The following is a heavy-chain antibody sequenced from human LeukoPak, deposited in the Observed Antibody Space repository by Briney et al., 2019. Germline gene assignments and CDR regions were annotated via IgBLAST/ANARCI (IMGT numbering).Heavy chain of an antibody. CDR2: IYYSGST. CDR1: GGAISSYY. D-gene: IGHD2-2*01. V-gene: IGHV4-59*01. J-gene: IGHJ4*02. CDR3: ARDRCSSTSCSYFDY. Sequence: SETLSLTCTVSGGAISSYYWSWIRQPPGKGLEWFGYIYYSGSTNYNPSLKSRVTISVDTSKNQFSLKLSSVTAADTAVYYCARDRCSSTSCSYFDYWGQGTLVTVSS.